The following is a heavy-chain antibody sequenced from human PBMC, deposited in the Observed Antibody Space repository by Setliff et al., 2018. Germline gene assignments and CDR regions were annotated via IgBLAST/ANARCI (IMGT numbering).Heavy chain of an antibody. CDR2: INAGNGNT. J-gene: IGHJ6*02. D-gene: IGHD4-4*01. V-gene: IGHV1-3*01. CDR1: GYTFTSYA. CDR3: ARVSGPYSNYDYYYGMDV. Sequence: RASVKVSCKASGYTFTSYAMHWVRQAPGQRLEWMGWINAGNGNTKYSQKFQGRVTITRDTSASTAYMELSSLRSEDTAVYYCARVSGPYSNYDYYYGMDVWGQGTTVTVSS.